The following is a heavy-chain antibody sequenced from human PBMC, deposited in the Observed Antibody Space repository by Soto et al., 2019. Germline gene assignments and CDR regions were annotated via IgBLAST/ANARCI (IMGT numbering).Heavy chain of an antibody. CDR3: ARDPVAGTYVDY. V-gene: IGHV1-18*01. CDR2: INAFNGNT. J-gene: IGHJ4*02. D-gene: IGHD6-19*01. CDR1: GYTFISYG. Sequence: QVQLVQSGAEVKKPGASVKVSCKASGYTFISYGISWVRQAPGQGLEWMGWINAFNGNTNYAQKLQGRVTMTRDTSTSKAYMELRSLRSDDTAVYYCARDPVAGTYVDYWGQGTLVTVSS.